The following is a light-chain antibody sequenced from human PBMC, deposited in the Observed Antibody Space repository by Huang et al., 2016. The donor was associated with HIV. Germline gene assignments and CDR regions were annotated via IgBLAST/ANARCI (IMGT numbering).Light chain of an antibody. V-gene: IGKV3-15*01. CDR3: QQHNTWPRT. CDR1: QSVGSN. Sequence: EIVMTQSPATLSVSPGERATLSCRASQSVGSNLAWYQQRRAQAPRLLIYAASTRASGIPARFSDSGSGTEFTLTVSSLQSEDFAVYYCQQHNTWPRTFGKGTRV. CDR2: AAS. J-gene: IGKJ1*01.